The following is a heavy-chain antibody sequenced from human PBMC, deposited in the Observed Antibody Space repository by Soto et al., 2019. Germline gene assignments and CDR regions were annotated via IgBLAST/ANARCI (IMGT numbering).Heavy chain of an antibody. CDR2: INHSGST. J-gene: IGHJ4*02. V-gene: IGHV4-34*01. Sequence: TLSLTCAVYGGSFSGYYWSWIRQPPGKGLEWIGEINHSGSTNYNPSLKSRVTISVDTSKNQFSLKLSSVTAADTAVYYCARGRRGRTIFGVVAKYYFDYWGQGTLVTVSS. D-gene: IGHD3-3*01. CDR3: ARGRRGRTIFGVVAKYYFDY. CDR1: GGSFSGYY.